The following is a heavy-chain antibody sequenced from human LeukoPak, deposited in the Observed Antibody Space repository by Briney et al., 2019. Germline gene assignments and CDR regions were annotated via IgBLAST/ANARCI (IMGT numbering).Heavy chain of an antibody. J-gene: IGHJ4*02. CDR1: GDSISNYY. CDR2: IHYSGST. V-gene: IGHV4-59*08. Sequence: PLEALSLTCTVSGDSISNYYWSWIRQPPGKGLEWIGYIHYSGSTNFNPSLKSRVTISVDTSKNQFSLKLTSVTAADTAVYYCAKYGSSGWVIDYWGQGTLVTVSS. D-gene: IGHD6-19*01. CDR3: AKYGSSGWVIDY.